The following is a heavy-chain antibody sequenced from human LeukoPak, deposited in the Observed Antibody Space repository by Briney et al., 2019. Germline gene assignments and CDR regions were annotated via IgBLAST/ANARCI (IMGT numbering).Heavy chain of an antibody. D-gene: IGHD2-2*01. J-gene: IGHJ4*02. Sequence: PSETLSLTCTVSSGSISSYYWSWIRQPPGKGLEWIGYIYYSGSTNYNPSLKSRVTISVDTSKNQFSLKLSSVTAADTAVYYCARVGIVIVPAAIPHFDYWGQGTLVTVSS. CDR2: IYYSGST. CDR3: ARVGIVIVPAAIPHFDY. V-gene: IGHV4-59*01. CDR1: SGSISSYY.